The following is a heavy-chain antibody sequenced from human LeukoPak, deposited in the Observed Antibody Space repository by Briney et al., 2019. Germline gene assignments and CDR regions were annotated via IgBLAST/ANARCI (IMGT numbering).Heavy chain of an antibody. J-gene: IGHJ5*02. CDR1: GGSFSGYY. CDR3: ARADFWSGYYWFDP. Sequence: SETLSLTCAVYGGSFSGYYWSWIRQPPGKGLEWIGYIYYSGSTYYKPSLQSRVTISVDTSKNQFPPKLRSVTAADTAVYYCARADFWSGYYWFDPWGQGTLVTVSS. CDR2: IYYSGST. D-gene: IGHD3-3*01. V-gene: IGHV4-30-4*08.